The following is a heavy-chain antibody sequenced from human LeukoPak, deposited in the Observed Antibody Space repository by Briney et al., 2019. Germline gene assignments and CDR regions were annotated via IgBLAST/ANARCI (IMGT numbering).Heavy chain of an antibody. CDR2: ISSSGSTI. J-gene: IGHJ6*02. V-gene: IGHV3-48*03. CDR3: ARRLISGATHGMDV. D-gene: IGHD1-26*01. Sequence: PGGSLRLSCAASGFTFSIYEMNWVRQAPGKGVEWVSYISSSGSTIYYADSVKGRFTISRDNAKNSLYLQMNSLRAEDTAVYYCARRLISGATHGMDVWGQGTTVTVSS. CDR1: GFTFSIYE.